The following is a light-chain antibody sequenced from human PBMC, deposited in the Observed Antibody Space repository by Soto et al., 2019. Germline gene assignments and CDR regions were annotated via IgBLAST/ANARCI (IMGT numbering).Light chain of an antibody. V-gene: IGKV1-27*01. J-gene: IGKJ1*01. Sequence: DLQMTQSPSSLSASVGDRVTIAWRASQDIRNYLAWYQQKPGKVPQILIYGASTLHPGVPSRFSGSGSGTYFTLTINSLQPEDVATYYCQKYRGDSPWTFGQGTKVDIK. CDR3: QKYRGDSPWT. CDR1: QDIRNY. CDR2: GAS.